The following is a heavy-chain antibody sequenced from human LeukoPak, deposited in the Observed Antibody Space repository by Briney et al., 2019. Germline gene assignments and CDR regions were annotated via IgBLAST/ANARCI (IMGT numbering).Heavy chain of an antibody. D-gene: IGHD1-26*01. CDR2: IWYDGSNK. CDR3: ARSGGSYAFDY. Sequence: PGGSLRLSCAASGFTFSSYGMHWVRQAPGKGLEWVAVIWYDGSNKHYADSVKGRFTISRDNSKNTLYLQMNSLRAEDTAVYYCARSGGSYAFDYWGQGTLVTVSS. V-gene: IGHV3-33*01. CDR1: GFTFSSYG. J-gene: IGHJ4*02.